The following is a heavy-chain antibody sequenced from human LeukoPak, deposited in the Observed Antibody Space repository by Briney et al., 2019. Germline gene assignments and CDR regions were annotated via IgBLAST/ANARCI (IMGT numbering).Heavy chain of an antibody. CDR3: ARDTYDTLTGYFLFDY. CDR1: GGSINNYY. J-gene: IGHJ4*02. V-gene: IGHV4-59*01. CDR2: ISNSGST. Sequence: SGTLSLTCTVSGGSINNYYWSWIRQTPGKGLEWIGYISNSGSTNYNPSLKTRVTISLDTSKNQFSLKLSSVTAADPAVFYCARDTYDTLTGYFLFDYWGQGTLVTVSS. D-gene: IGHD3-9*01.